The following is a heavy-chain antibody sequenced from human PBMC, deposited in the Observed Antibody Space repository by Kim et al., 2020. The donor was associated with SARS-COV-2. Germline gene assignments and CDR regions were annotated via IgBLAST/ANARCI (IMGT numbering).Heavy chain of an antibody. V-gene: IGHV1-2*06. CDR1: GYTFTGYY. CDR3: ARSCIAALGHFAY. J-gene: IGHJ4*02. Sequence: ASVKVSCKASGYTFTGYYIHWVRQAPGQGLEWMGRINHNSGGANFAQKFQGRVTMTRDTSIFTAYMELSRLRSDDTAVYYCARSCIAALGHFAYWGQGTLVTVS. D-gene: IGHD6-13*01. CDR2: INHNSGGA.